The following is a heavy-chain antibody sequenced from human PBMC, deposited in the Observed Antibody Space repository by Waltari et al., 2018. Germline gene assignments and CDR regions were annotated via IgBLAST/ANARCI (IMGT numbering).Heavy chain of an antibody. D-gene: IGHD1-1*01. CDR3: ARSTGIPTGHYMDV. CDR2: IYYSEIT. Sequence: QVQLQESGPGLVRPSETLSLNCTVSGGSISSSKYFWAWVRQPPGKGLEWIGSIYYSEITYYNPSLKRRVTISGDTSKNQFSLNLSSVTAADSAVYYCARSTGIPTGHYMDVWGKGTTVTISS. V-gene: IGHV4-39*07. J-gene: IGHJ6*03. CDR1: GGSISSSKYF.